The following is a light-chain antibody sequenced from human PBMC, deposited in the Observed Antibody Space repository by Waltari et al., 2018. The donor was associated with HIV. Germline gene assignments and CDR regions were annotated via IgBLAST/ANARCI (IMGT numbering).Light chain of an antibody. CDR1: SSDVGAYTY. CDR3: SSYAGSAVV. V-gene: IGLV2-8*01. CDR2: EVN. Sequence: QSALTQPPSASGSRGQSVTISCTGTSSDVGAYTYVSWYQQYPGMAPNLIIYEVNKRPSGVPDRFSGSKSGNTASLTVSGLQAEDEADFYCSSYAGSAVVFGGGTKLTVL. J-gene: IGLJ2*01.